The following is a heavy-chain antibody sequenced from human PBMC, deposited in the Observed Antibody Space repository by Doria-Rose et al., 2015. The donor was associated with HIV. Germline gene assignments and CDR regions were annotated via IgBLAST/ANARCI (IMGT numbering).Heavy chain of an antibody. D-gene: IGHD6-13*01. CDR2: IFTDDER. Sequence: QVTLKESGPVLVKPTETLTLTCTVSGVSLSSPGMGVSWIRQPPGKALEWLANIFTDDERSYKTSLQIRLTIYRGTSKSKVVLTMTDMDPVDTATYYCARIKSSRWYHKYYFDFWGQGTLVIVSA. V-gene: IGHV2-26*01. J-gene: IGHJ4*02. CDR3: ARIKSSRWYHKYYFDF. CDR1: GVSLSSPGMG.